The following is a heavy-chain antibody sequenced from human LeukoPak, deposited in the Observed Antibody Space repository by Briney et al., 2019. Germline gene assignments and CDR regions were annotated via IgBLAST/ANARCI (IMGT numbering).Heavy chain of an antibody. D-gene: IGHD4-17*01. J-gene: IGHJ4*02. CDR1: GFTFSTYW. Sequence: GGSLRLSCAASGFTFSTYWMHWVRQDPGKGLVWVSRISSDASITSYTDPVKGRFTISRDNAKNSLYLQMNSLRAEDTAVYYCARGAYGGLGYFDYWGQGTLVTVSS. V-gene: IGHV3-74*01. CDR3: ARGAYGGLGYFDY. CDR2: ISSDASIT.